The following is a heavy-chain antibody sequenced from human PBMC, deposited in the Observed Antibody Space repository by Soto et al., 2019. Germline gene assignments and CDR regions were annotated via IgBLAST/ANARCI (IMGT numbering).Heavy chain of an antibody. J-gene: IGHJ5*02. CDR2: IIPILGIA. CDR1: GGTFSSYT. Sequence: ASVKVSCKTSGGTFSSYTISWVRQAPGQGLEWMGRIIPILGIANYAQKFQGRVTITADKSTSTAYMELSSLRSEDTAVYYCARGSYSSSWYGQDWFDPWGQGTLVTVSS. D-gene: IGHD6-13*01. CDR3: ARGSYSSSWYGQDWFDP. V-gene: IGHV1-69*02.